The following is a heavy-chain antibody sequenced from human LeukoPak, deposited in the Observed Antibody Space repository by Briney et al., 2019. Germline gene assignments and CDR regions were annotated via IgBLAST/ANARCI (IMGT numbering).Heavy chain of an antibody. CDR3: ARGVDTAMVPPFDY. D-gene: IGHD5-18*01. J-gene: IGHJ4*02. CDR2: ISYDGSNK. Sequence: GGSLRLSCAASGFTFSSYAMHWVRQAPGKGLEWVGVISYDGSNKYYADSVKGRFTISRDNSKNTLYLQMNSLRAEDTAVYYCARGVDTAMVPPFDYWGQGTLVTVSA. V-gene: IGHV3-30-3*01. CDR1: GFTFSSYA.